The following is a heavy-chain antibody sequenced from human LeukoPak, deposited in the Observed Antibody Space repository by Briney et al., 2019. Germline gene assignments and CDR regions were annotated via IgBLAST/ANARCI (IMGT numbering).Heavy chain of an antibody. V-gene: IGHV3-23*01. CDR1: GFSLSSYA. J-gene: IGHJ4*02. Sequence: GGSLRLSCATSGFSLSSYAMSWVRQAPGKGLEWVSGISGSGGSTDNVDSVKGRFTTSRDNSKNTLYLQMNSLRAEDTAVYYCARAGCSGGGCYAALFDYWGQGTLVTASS. CDR3: ARAGCSGGGCYAALFDY. CDR2: ISGSGGST. D-gene: IGHD2-15*01.